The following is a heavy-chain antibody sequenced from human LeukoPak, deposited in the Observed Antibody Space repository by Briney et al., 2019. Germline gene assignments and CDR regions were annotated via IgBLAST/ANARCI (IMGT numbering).Heavy chain of an antibody. D-gene: IGHD6-19*01. CDR1: GYTFTGYY. CDR2: INPNSGGT. Sequence: ASVKVSCKASGYTFTGYYVHWVRQAPGQGLEWMGWINPNSGGTNYAQKFQGRVTMTRDTSISTAYMELSRLRSDDTAVYYCARDLCYSSGWSCHSDYWGQGTLVTVSS. V-gene: IGHV1-2*02. J-gene: IGHJ4*02. CDR3: ARDLCYSSGWSCHSDY.